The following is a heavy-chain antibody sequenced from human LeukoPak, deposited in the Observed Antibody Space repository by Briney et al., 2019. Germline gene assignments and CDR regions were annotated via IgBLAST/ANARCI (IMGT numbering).Heavy chain of an antibody. CDR2: IYSGGST. Sequence: PGGSLRLSCAASGFTVSSNYMSWVRQAPGKGLEWVSVIYSGGSTYYADSVKGRFTISRDNSKNTLYLQMNSLRAEDTAVYYCAREPPDYYDSSGYLGYWGQGTLVTVSS. D-gene: IGHD3-22*01. CDR1: GFTVSSNY. V-gene: IGHV3-53*01. J-gene: IGHJ4*02. CDR3: AREPPDYYDSSGYLGY.